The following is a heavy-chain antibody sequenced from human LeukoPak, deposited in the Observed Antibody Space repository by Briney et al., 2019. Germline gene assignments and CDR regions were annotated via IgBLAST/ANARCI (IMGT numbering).Heavy chain of an antibody. Sequence: GASVKVSCKASGYTFTSYDINWVRQATGQAIEWMGWMNPNRGNTGYAQKFQGRVTMTRNTSISPANIDLSNLRSQDPPVYYFVPVQGRGPDYGGQGTLVTVS. V-gene: IGHV1-8*01. CDR3: VPVQGRGPDY. J-gene: IGHJ4*02. CDR1: GYTFTSYD. D-gene: IGHD3-10*01. CDR2: MNPNRGNT.